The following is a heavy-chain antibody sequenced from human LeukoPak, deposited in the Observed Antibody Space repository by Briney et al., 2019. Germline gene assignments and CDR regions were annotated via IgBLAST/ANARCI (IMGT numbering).Heavy chain of an antibody. J-gene: IGHJ4*02. CDR2: MRSGDGDT. Sequence: PGGSLRLSCAASAFTFSSYAMSWVRQAPGKGLEWVAVMRSGDGDTTYADSVRGRFTISRDNSKNRLDLQMNSLRPEDTAVYYCVRDFPENWQLVPLLDYWGQGTLVTVSS. CDR3: VRDFPENWQLVPLLDY. CDR1: AFTFSSYA. V-gene: IGHV3-23*01. D-gene: IGHD6-6*01.